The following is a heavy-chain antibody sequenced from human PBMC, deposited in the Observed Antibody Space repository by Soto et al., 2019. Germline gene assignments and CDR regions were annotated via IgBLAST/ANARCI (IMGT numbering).Heavy chain of an antibody. CDR3: AKSMVRGARSWEPLDA. Sequence: SETLSLTCTVSGGSISSYYWSWIRQPPGKGLEWIGYIYYSGSTNYNPSLKSRVTISVDTSKNQFSLKLSSVTAADTAVYYCAKSMVRGARSWEPLDAWGQGTTVTVSS. CDR1: GGSISSYY. J-gene: IGHJ6*02. CDR2: IYYSGST. V-gene: IGHV4-59*01. D-gene: IGHD3-10*01.